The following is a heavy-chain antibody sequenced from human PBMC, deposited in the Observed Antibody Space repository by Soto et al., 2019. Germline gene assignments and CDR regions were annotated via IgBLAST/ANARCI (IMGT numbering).Heavy chain of an antibody. J-gene: IGHJ6*02. CDR3: ARDDYYDSSAYLFYYYAMDF. V-gene: IGHV3-48*02. CDR1: GFTFSSYS. D-gene: IGHD3-22*01. CDR2: ISSSSSSI. Sequence: PGGSLRLSCAASGFTFSSYSMNWVRQAPGKGLEWVSYISSSSSSIYYADSVKGRFTISRDNAKNSLYLQMNSLRDEDTAVYYCARDDYYDSSAYLFYYYAMDFWGQGTTVTVSS.